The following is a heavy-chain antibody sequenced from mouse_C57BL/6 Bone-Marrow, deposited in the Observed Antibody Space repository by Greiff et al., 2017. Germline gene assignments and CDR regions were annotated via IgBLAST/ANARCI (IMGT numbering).Heavy chain of an antibody. CDR2: IDPSDSET. CDR3: ARHGGYYEYWEDY. Sequence: QVQLQQPGAELVRPGSSVKLSCKASGYTFTSYWMHLVKQRPIQGLEWIGNIDPSDSETHYNQKFKDKATLTVDKSSNTAYMQLSSLTCDDSAVYYCARHGGYYEYWEDYWGQGTTLTVSS. V-gene: IGHV1-52*01. D-gene: IGHD2-3*01. J-gene: IGHJ2*01. CDR1: GYTFTSYW.